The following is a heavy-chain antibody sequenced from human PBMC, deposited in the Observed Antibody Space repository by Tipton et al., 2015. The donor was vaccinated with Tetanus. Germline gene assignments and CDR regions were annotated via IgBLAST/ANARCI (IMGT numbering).Heavy chain of an antibody. CDR2: VWYDGST. V-gene: IGHV3-33*01. J-gene: IGHJ4*02. CDR1: GFTFSNHG. D-gene: IGHD7-27*01. CDR3: GRDRFKLGIPDY. Sequence: SLRLSCAASGFTFSNHGMHWVRQVPGKGLEWVGVVWYDGSTHTRDSVKGRFTISRDHSKSMLYLHMNSLRVEDTAIYYCGRDRFKLGIPDYWGQGTLVTVSS.